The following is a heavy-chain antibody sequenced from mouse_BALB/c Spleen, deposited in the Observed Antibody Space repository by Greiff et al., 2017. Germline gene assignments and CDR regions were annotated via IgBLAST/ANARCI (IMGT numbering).Heavy chain of an antibody. CDR1: GFSLTSYG. CDR3: ARDLSIFYAMDY. D-gene: IGHD2-3*01. V-gene: IGHV2-9*02. Sequence: VQRVESGPGLVAPSQSLSITCTVSGFSLTSYGVHWVRQPPGKGLEWLGVIWAGGSTNYNSALMSRLSISKDNSKSQVFLKMNSLQTDDTAMYYCARDLSIFYAMDYWGQGTSVTVSS. J-gene: IGHJ4*01. CDR2: IWAGGST.